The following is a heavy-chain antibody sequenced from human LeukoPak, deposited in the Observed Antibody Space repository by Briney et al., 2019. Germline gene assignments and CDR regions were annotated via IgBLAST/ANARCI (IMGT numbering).Heavy chain of an antibody. V-gene: IGHV3-30*03. J-gene: IGHJ4*02. D-gene: IGHD6-19*01. CDR3: ARGEQWLVRGAFDY. CDR2: ISYYGSSE. CDR1: GFSFNTYV. Sequence: PGWSLRLSCAASGFSFNTYVMHWVRQAPGRGLEWVTVISYYGSSEYSADPVKGRFTISRDNSKKTLYLQMSSLRVEDTAVYYCARGEQWLVRGAFDYWGQGTLVTVSS.